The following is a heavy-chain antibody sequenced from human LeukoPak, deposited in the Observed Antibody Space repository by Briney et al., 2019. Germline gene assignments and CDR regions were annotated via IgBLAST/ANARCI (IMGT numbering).Heavy chain of an antibody. Sequence: GGSLRLSCAASGFSFSDYYMSWIRQAPGKGLEWVSYISGSGRSTYYADSVKGRFTISRDNSKNTLYLQMNSLRAEDTAVYYCAKDYDYVWGSYRYTGDAFDIWGQGTMVTVSS. CDR3: AKDYDYVWGSYRYTGDAFDI. CDR1: GFSFSDYY. V-gene: IGHV3-11*04. D-gene: IGHD3-16*02. J-gene: IGHJ3*02. CDR2: ISGSGRST.